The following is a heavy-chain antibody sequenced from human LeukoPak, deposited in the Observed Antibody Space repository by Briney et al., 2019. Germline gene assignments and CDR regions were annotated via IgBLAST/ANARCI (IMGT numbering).Heavy chain of an antibody. V-gene: IGHV3-66*04. D-gene: IGHD2-21*02. CDR1: GFTVSGKF. Sequence: GGSLRLSCAVSGFTVSGKFMSWVRQAPGKGLEWVSQIDSGENTYYVDSVKGRCTISRDNSKNTVYLEVTSLRAEDTAVYYCAKRALTYYYFDYWGQGTLVTVSS. CDR3: AKRALTYYYFDY. J-gene: IGHJ4*02. CDR2: IDSGENT.